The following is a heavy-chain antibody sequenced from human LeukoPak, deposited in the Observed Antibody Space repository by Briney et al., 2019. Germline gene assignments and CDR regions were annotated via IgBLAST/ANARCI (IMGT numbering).Heavy chain of an antibody. D-gene: IGHD6-19*01. CDR2: IYTSGST. V-gene: IGHV4-4*07. CDR3: AGTYSSGWYAYYYMDV. J-gene: IGHJ6*03. CDR1: GGSISSYY. Sequence: PSETLSLTCTVSGGSISSYYWSWIRQPAGEGLEWIGRIYTSGSTNYNPSLKSRVTMSVDTSKNQFSLKLSSVTAADTAVYYCAGTYSSGWYAYYYMDVWGKGTTVTISS.